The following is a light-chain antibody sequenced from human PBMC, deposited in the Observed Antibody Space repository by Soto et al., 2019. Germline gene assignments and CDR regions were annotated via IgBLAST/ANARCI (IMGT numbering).Light chain of an antibody. Sequence: QSVLTQPASVSGSPGQSITISCTGTSSDVGGYNYVSWYQQHPGKAPKLMIYDVSNRPSGVSNRFYGSKSGNTASLTISGLQAEDEADYYCSSYTSSSTLVVFGGGTKLTLL. CDR3: SSYTSSSTLVV. CDR2: DVS. J-gene: IGLJ2*01. V-gene: IGLV2-14*01. CDR1: SSDVGGYNY.